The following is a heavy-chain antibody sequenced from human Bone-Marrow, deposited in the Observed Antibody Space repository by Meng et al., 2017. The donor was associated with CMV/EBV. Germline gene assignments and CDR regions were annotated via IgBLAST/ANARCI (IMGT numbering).Heavy chain of an antibody. Sequence: GSLRLSCAVYGGSFSGYYWSWIRQPPGKGLEWIGEINHSGSTNYNPSLKSRVTRSVDTSKNQFSLKLSSVTAADTAVYYCARRTIAAAGNFDLWGRGTPVTVSS. D-gene: IGHD6-13*01. CDR2: INHSGST. V-gene: IGHV4-34*01. CDR1: GGSFSGYY. J-gene: IGHJ2*01. CDR3: ARRTIAAAGNFDL.